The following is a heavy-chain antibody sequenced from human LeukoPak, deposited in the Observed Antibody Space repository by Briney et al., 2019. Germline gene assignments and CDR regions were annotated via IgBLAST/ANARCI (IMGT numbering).Heavy chain of an antibody. V-gene: IGHV1-46*01. Sequence: ASVKVSCKASGYTFTSYYMHWVRQAPGQGLEWMGIINPSGGSTSYAQKFQGRVTMTRDTSTSTVYMELSSLRSEDTAVYYCARDLGQYYYDSSYGMDVWGQGTTVTVSS. J-gene: IGHJ6*02. D-gene: IGHD3-22*01. CDR3: ARDLGQYYYDSSYGMDV. CDR2: INPSGGST. CDR1: GYTFTSYY.